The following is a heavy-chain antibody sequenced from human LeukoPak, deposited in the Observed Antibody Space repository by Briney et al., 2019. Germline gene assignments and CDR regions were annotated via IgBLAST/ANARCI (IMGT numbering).Heavy chain of an antibody. CDR3: ATYYDSSCYLDY. CDR2: IYYSGST. V-gene: IGHV4-39*01. Sequence: PSETLSLTCTVSGGSISSSSYYWGWIRQPPGKGLEWIGSIYYSGSTYYNPSLKSRVTISVDTSKNQFSLKLSSVTAADTAVYYCATYYDSSCYLDYWGQGTLVTVSS. J-gene: IGHJ4*02. CDR1: GGSISSSSYY. D-gene: IGHD3-22*01.